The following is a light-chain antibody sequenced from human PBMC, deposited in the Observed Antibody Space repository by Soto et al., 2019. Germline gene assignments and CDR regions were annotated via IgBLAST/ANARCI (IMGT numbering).Light chain of an antibody. CDR2: EVS. J-gene: IGLJ3*02. CDR1: SSDVGGYNY. CDR3: SSYTSSSTRV. V-gene: IGLV2-14*01. Sequence: QSALTQPASVSGSPGQSITISCTGTSSDVGGYNYVSWYQQHPGKAPKLLIYEVSTRPSGVSHRFSGSKSGNTASLTISGLQAEDEADYYCSSYTSSSTRVFGGGTKLTVL.